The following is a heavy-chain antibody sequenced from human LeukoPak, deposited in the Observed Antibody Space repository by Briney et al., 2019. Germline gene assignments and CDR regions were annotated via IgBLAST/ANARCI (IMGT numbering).Heavy chain of an antibody. CDR2: IKQDGSEK. D-gene: IGHD2-15*01. CDR3: ARAADCSGGSCYVGY. CDR1: GFTFSSYW. Sequence: PGGSLRLSCTASGFTFSSYWMSWVRQAPGKGLEWVANIKQDGSEKYYVDSVKGRFTISRDNAKNPLYLQMNSLRAEDTAVYYCARAADCSGGSCYVGYWGQGTLVTVSS. J-gene: IGHJ4*02. V-gene: IGHV3-7*01.